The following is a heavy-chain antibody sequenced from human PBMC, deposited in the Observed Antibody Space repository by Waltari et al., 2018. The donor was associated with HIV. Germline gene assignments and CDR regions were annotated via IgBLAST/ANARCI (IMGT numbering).Heavy chain of an antibody. CDR3: SRSRGYSYGYADY. J-gene: IGHJ4*02. V-gene: IGHV3-49*03. CDR1: GFTVGDYA. Sequence: EVQLVESGGGLVQSGRSLRLSCTASGFTVGDYALSWFRQAPEKGLEWVGFIRSKTYGGTTEYAASVKDRFTISRDDSKSIAYLQMNSLKTEDTAVYYCSRSRGYSYGYADYWGQGTLVTVSS. D-gene: IGHD5-18*01. CDR2: IRSKTYGGTT.